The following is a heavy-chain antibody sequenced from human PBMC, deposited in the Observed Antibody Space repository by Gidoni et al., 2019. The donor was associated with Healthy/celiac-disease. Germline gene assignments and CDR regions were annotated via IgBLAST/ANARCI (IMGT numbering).Heavy chain of an antibody. J-gene: IGHJ6*02. CDR1: GFTFSSYA. D-gene: IGHD3-10*01. CDR2: ISGSGGST. CDR3: AKELMRVEDYYGSGSYWHGMDV. V-gene: IGHV3-23*01. Sequence: EVQLLESGGGLVQPGGSLRLSCAASGFTFSSYAMSWVRQDPGKGLEWVSAISGSGGSTYYADSVKGRFTISRDNSKNTLYMKMNSLRAEDTAVYYCAKELMRVEDYYGSGSYWHGMDVWGQGTTVTVSS.